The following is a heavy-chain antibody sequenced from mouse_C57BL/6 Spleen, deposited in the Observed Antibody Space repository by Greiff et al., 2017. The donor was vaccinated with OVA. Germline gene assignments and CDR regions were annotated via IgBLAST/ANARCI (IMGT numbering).Heavy chain of an antibody. CDR1: GYTFTSYG. CDR3: ATVTTVVATGAMDY. Sequence: QVQLQQSGAELARPGASVKLSCKASGYTFTSYGISWVKQRTGQGLEWIGEILPGSGSPNYNEKFKGKATFTADTSSNTAYMQLSSLTTEDSAIYYWATVTTVVATGAMDYWGQGTSVTVSS. D-gene: IGHD1-1*01. V-gene: IGHV1-81*01. CDR2: ILPGSGSP. J-gene: IGHJ4*01.